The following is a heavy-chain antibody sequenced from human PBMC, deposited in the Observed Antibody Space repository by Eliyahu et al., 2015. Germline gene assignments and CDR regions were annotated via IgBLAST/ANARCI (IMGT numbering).Heavy chain of an antibody. Sequence: QLQLQESGSGLVKPSQTLSLTCAVSGGSIRSGGSPWXWIRQPPGKGLEWIGYLYHSGSTYYNPSLKSRVTISVDRSKNQFSLKLSSVTAADTAVYYCAAYSSSWYSKTLTNWFDPWGQGTLVTVSS. D-gene: IGHD6-13*01. CDR2: LYHSGST. J-gene: IGHJ5*02. V-gene: IGHV4-30-2*01. CDR3: AAYSSSWYSKTLTNWFDP. CDR1: GGSIRSGGSP.